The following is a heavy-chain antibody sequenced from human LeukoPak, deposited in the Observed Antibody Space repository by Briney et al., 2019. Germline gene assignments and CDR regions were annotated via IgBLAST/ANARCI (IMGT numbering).Heavy chain of an antibody. J-gene: IGHJ4*02. CDR1: GYTFTNYG. Sequence: ASVKVSCKASGYTFTNYGISWLRQAPGQGLEWMGWISAYNGNTNYTQKFQGRVTMTTDTSTSTAYMELRSLRSDDTAVYYCAREELGPFDYWGQGTLVSVSS. CDR2: ISAYNGNT. CDR3: AREELGPFDY. V-gene: IGHV1-18*01. D-gene: IGHD7-27*01.